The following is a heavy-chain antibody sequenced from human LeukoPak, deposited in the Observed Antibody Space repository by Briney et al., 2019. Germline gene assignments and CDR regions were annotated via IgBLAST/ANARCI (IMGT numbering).Heavy chain of an antibody. V-gene: IGHV1-46*01. D-gene: IGHD3-9*01. J-gene: IGHJ6*02. CDR1: GYTFTSYY. CDR2: INPSGGST. Sequence: GASVKVSCKASGYTFTSYYMHWVRQAPGQGLEWMGIINPSGGSTSYAQKFQGRVTMTRDTSTSTVYMELSSLRSEDTAVYYCARDLELRYFDWLIKNYGMDVWGQGTTVTVSS. CDR3: ARDLELRYFDWLIKNYGMDV.